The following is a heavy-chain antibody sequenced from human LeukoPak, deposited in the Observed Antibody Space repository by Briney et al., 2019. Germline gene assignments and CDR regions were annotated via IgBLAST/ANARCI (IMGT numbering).Heavy chain of an antibody. D-gene: IGHD4-17*01. V-gene: IGHV3-13*01. Sequence: GGSLRLSCAASGFTFSSYDMHWVRQATGKGLEWVSAIGTAGDTYYPGSVKGRFTISRENAQNSLYLQMNSLRAEDTAVYYCARGLSEDGDYAPGYWGQGTLVTVSS. CDR2: IGTAGDT. CDR3: ARGLSEDGDYAPGY. J-gene: IGHJ4*02. CDR1: GFTFSSYD.